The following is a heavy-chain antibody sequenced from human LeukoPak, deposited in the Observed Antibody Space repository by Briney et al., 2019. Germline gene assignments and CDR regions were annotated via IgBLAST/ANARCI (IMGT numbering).Heavy chain of an antibody. CDR2: INPSGGST. CDR1: GYNFISYY. Sequence: HEASVKVSCKASGYNFISYYMHWVRQAPGQGLEWMGIINPSGGSTSYAQKFQDRVTMTRDTSTSTVYMELSSLKSEDTAVYYCARGDVVLVDAVRYYYYGMDVWGQGTTVTVSS. D-gene: IGHD2-8*01. J-gene: IGHJ6*02. CDR3: ARGDVVLVDAVRYYYYGMDV. V-gene: IGHV1-46*01.